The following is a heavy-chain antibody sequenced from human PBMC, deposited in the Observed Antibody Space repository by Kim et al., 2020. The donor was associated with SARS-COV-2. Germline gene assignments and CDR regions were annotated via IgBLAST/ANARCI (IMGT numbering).Heavy chain of an antibody. D-gene: IGHD2-2*01. CDR1: GFTFSSYG. V-gene: IGHV3-30*18. CDR2: ISYDGSKK. Sequence: GGSLRLSRAASGFTFSSYGMHWVRQAPGKGLEWVAVISYDGSKKYYADSVKGRFTISRDNSKNTLYLQMNSLRAEDTAVYYCAKGLSYWYFDLWGRGTLVTVSS. CDR3: AKGLSYWYFDL. J-gene: IGHJ2*01.